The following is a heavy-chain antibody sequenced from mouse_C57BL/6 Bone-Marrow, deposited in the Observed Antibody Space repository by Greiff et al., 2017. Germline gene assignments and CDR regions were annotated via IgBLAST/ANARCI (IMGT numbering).Heavy chain of an antibody. CDR2: ISYDGSN. V-gene: IGHV3-6*01. J-gene: IGHJ1*03. Sequence: ESGEGLVKPSQSLSLTCSVTGYSITSGYYWNWIRQFPGNKLEWMGYISYDGSNNYNPSLKNRISITRDTSKNQFFLKLNSVTTEDTATYYCATYYKDVWGTGTTVTVSS. CDR1: GYSITSGYY. CDR3: ATYYKDV. D-gene: IGHD2-12*01.